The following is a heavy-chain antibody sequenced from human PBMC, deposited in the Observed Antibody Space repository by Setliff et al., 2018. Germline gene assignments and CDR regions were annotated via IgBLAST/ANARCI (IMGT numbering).Heavy chain of an antibody. D-gene: IGHD3-22*01. V-gene: IGHV4-38-2*01. Sequence: SETLSLTCAVSGYSTSSGYYWGWIRQPPGKGLEWIGSIYHSGSTYYNPSLKSRVTISVDTSKNQFSLKLSSVTAADTAVYYCARKSHYYDSSGLDYWGQGTLVTVSS. CDR3: ARKSHYYDSSGLDY. CDR2: IYHSGST. J-gene: IGHJ4*02. CDR1: GYSTSSGYY.